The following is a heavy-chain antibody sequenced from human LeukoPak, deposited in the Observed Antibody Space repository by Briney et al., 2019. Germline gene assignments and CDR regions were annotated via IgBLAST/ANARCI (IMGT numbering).Heavy chain of an antibody. CDR1: RFTFNNYA. CDR3: AKDVSSDSSSYLTLGVLDY. CDR2: ISGSSGST. J-gene: IGHJ4*02. Sequence: GGSLRLSCAASRFTFNNYAMSWVRQAPGKGLEWVSAISGSSGSTYYADSVKGRFTISRDNSKNTLYVQMNSLRAEDTAVYYCAKDVSSDSSSYLTLGVLDYWGQGTLVTVSS. V-gene: IGHV3-23*01. D-gene: IGHD3-22*01.